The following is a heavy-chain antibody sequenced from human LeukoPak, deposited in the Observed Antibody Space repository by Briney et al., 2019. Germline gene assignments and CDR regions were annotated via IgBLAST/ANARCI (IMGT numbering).Heavy chain of an antibody. V-gene: IGHV3-23*01. Sequence: GGSLRLSCAASRFTFSNFAMSWVRQAPGKGPEWVSTIGANGGITYYADSVKGRFTISRDNSKNTLYVQMNSLRAEDTAVYYCAKGHYYGSGSLDYWGQGTLVTVSS. CDR3: AKGHYYGSGSLDY. CDR1: RFTFSNFA. CDR2: IGANGGIT. J-gene: IGHJ4*02. D-gene: IGHD3-10*01.